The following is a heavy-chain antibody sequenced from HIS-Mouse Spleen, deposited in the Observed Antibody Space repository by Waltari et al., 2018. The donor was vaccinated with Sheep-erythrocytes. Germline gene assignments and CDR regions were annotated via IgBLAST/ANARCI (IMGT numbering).Heavy chain of an antibody. CDR3: ARVPPGYYDFWSGPTGPRWFDP. CDR1: GGPISNRSYY. J-gene: IGHJ5*02. D-gene: IGHD3-3*01. CDR2: IYYSGST. Sequence: QLQLQESGPGLVKPSETLSLTCTVPGGPISNRSYYWGCIRQPPGKGLEWIGSIYYSGSTYYNPSLKSRVTISVDTSKNQFSLKLSSVTAADTAVYYCARVPPGYYDFWSGPTGPRWFDPWGQGTLVTVSS. V-gene: IGHV4-39*07.